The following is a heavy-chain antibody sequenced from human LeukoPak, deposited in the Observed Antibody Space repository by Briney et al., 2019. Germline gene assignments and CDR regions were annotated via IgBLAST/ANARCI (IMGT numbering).Heavy chain of an antibody. Sequence: PLETLSLTCTVSGVSISSYYCSWIRQPPGKGLEWIGYIYYSGTTNYNPSLKSRVTISVDTSKNQFSLKLSSVTAADTAVYYCARVRGPRGYSYGSFDYWGQGTLVTVSS. CDR1: GVSISSYY. CDR2: IYYSGTT. V-gene: IGHV4-59*01. J-gene: IGHJ4*02. D-gene: IGHD5-18*01. CDR3: ARVRGPRGYSYGSFDY.